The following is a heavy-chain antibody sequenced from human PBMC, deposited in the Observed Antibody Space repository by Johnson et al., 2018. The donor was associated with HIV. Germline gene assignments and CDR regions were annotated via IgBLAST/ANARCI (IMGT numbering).Heavy chain of an antibody. Sequence: VQLVESGGGVVQPGGSLRLSCAASGFTVSSNYMSWVRQAPGKGLEWVSVIYSGGSTYYADSVKGRFTISRDNSKNTLYVQMNSLRPEDTAVYYCASVVVVVDVHDAFDMWGQGTVVTVSS. CDR2: IYSGGST. D-gene: IGHD2-15*01. CDR1: GFTVSSNY. J-gene: IGHJ3*02. CDR3: ASVVVVVDVHDAFDM. V-gene: IGHV3-66*01.